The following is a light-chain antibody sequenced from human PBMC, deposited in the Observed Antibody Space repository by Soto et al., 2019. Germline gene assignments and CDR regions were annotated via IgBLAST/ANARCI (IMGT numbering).Light chain of an antibody. CDR1: QSVRSN. CDR2: DAS. Sequence: EIVLTQSPATLSLSPGERATLSCRASQSVRSNLVWYQQKPGQAPRLLIYDASNRATGIPGRFSGSGSGTDFTLTISNLEPEDFAVYYCQQRSNWPWTFGQGAKVEIK. J-gene: IGKJ1*01. V-gene: IGKV3-11*01. CDR3: QQRSNWPWT.